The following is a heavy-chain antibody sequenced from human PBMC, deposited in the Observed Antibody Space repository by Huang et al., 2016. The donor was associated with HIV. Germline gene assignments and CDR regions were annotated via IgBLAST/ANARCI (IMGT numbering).Heavy chain of an antibody. CDR1: GFTFSSYG. CDR2: ISDDAKTK. V-gene: IGHV3-30*18. Sequence: QVQLVESGGGVVQPGRSLRISCAASGFTFSSYGMHWVRQAPGKGLEGVAVISDDAKTKYYADSVKGRFSISRDNSKTTVYLQLNSLRVEDTAVYYCAKGGSAAAVLDFWGQGTLVTVSS. D-gene: IGHD6-13*01. CDR3: AKGGSAAAVLDF. J-gene: IGHJ4*02.